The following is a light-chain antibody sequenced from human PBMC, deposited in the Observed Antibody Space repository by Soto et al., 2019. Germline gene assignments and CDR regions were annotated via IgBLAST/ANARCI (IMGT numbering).Light chain of an antibody. CDR1: SSDVGGYNY. Sequence: QSALTQPRSVSGSPGQSVTISCTGTSSDVGGYNYVSWYQQHPGKAPKLMLYDVTKRLSGVPDRFSGSKSGNTASLTISGLQAEDEADYYCCSYAGSYTFDVFGTGTKVTV. V-gene: IGLV2-11*01. CDR3: CSYAGSYTFDV. CDR2: DVT. J-gene: IGLJ1*01.